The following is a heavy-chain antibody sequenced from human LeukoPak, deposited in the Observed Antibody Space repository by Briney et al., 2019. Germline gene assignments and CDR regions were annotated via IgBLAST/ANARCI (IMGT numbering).Heavy chain of an antibody. D-gene: IGHD6-6*01. J-gene: IGHJ5*02. CDR3: ARGCRSSSQFDP. CDR1: GGTFSSYA. CDR2: MNPNSGNT. Sequence: AASVKVSCKASGGTFSSYAINWVRQATGQGLEWMGWMNPNSGNTGYAQKFQGRVTITRNTSISTAYMELSSLRSEDTAVYYCARGCRSSSQFDPWGQGTLVTVSS. V-gene: IGHV1-8*03.